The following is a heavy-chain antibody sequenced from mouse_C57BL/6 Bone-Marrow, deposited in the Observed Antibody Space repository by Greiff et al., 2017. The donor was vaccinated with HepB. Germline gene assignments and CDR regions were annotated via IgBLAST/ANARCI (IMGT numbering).Heavy chain of an antibody. CDR1: GYTFPSYN. CDR3: ARAPLYDGSRSSYWYFDV. D-gene: IGHD1-1*01. J-gene: IGHJ1*03. Sequence: QVQLKESGAELVRPGASVKMSCKASGYTFPSYNMHWVKQTPRQGLEWIGAIYPGNGDTSYNQKFKGKATLTVDKSSSTAYMQLSSLTSEDSAVYFCARAPLYDGSRSSYWYFDVWGTGTTVTVSS. CDR2: IYPGNGDT. V-gene: IGHV1-12*01.